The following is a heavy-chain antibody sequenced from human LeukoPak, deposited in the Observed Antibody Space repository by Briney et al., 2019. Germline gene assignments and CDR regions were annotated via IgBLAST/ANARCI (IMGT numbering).Heavy chain of an antibody. J-gene: IGHJ4*02. Sequence: GASVKVSCQASGSTFTSYGISWVRQAPGQGLEWMGWISAYNGNTNYAQKLQGRVTMTTDTSTSTAYMELRSLRSDDTAVYYCARVLPSYYYDSSGYSFSPDYWGQGTLVTVSS. CDR2: ISAYNGNT. CDR1: GSTFTSYG. CDR3: ARVLPSYYYDSSGYSFSPDY. V-gene: IGHV1-18*01. D-gene: IGHD3-22*01.